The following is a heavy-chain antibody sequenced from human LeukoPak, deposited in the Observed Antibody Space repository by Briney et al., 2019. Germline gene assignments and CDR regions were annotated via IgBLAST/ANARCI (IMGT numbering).Heavy chain of an antibody. V-gene: IGHV4-39*01. J-gene: IGHJ6*02. D-gene: IGHD3-22*01. Sequence: SETLSLTCTVSGGSISSSSYYWGWLRQPPGTGLEWIGSIYYSGSTYYNPSLKSRVTISVDTSKNQFSLKLSSVTAADTAVYYCARAYYYDSSGYSNYYYYGMDVWGQGTTVTVSS. CDR1: GGSISSSSYY. CDR3: ARAYYYDSSGYSNYYYYGMDV. CDR2: IYYSGST.